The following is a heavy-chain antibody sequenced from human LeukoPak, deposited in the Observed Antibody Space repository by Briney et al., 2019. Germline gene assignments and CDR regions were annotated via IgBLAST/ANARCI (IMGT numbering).Heavy chain of an antibody. CDR3: ARGLAVAGPFDY. D-gene: IGHD6-19*01. J-gene: IGHJ4*02. CDR1: GYTFTGYY. V-gene: IGHV1-2*06. Sequence: ASVKVSCKATGYTFTGYYMHWVRQAPGQGLEWMGRINPNSGGTDYAQKFQGRVTMTRDTSISTAYMELSRLRSDDTAVYYCARGLAVAGPFDYWGQGTLVTVSS. CDR2: INPNSGGT.